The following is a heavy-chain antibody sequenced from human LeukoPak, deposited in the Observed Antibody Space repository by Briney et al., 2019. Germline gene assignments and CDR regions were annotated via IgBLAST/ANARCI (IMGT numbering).Heavy chain of an antibody. Sequence: GGSLRLSCAASGFIFSNYAMHWVRQAPGKGLEWVAVIWHDGRNEYYADSVKGRFTISRDNSKNTLYLQMNSLRAEDTAVYYCARGYDYGDYGVVEWGQGTLVTVSS. D-gene: IGHD4-17*01. J-gene: IGHJ4*02. V-gene: IGHV3-33*01. CDR1: GFIFSNYA. CDR2: IWHDGRNE. CDR3: ARGYDYGDYGVVE.